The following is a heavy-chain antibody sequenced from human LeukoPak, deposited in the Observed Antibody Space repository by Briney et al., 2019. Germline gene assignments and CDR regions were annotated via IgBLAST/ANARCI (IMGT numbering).Heavy chain of an antibody. V-gene: IGHV3-21*01. D-gene: IGHD3-22*01. J-gene: IGHJ3*02. CDR2: ISSTSSYI. Sequence: PGGSLRLSCAASGFAFSSYSMNWVRQAPGKGLERVSSISSTSSYIYYADSVKGRFTISRDNAKNSLYLQMNSLRAEDTAVYYCARDETSSGYYSPFDAFDIWGQGTMVTVSS. CDR3: ARDETSSGYYSPFDAFDI. CDR1: GFAFSSYS.